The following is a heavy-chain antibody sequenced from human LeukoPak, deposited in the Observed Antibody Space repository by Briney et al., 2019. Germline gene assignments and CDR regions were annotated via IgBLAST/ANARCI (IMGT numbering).Heavy chain of an antibody. Sequence: PGGSLRLSCTSSGFTVSSTYISWVRQAPGKGLEWVSAISGSGGKTYHADSVKGRFTISRDNSKNTVYLQMNSLRDEDTAVYYCASVVIRRQSDYWGQGTLVTVSS. V-gene: IGHV3-23*01. CDR1: GFTVSSTY. CDR2: ISGSGGKT. CDR3: ASVVIRRQSDY. J-gene: IGHJ4*02. D-gene: IGHD4-23*01.